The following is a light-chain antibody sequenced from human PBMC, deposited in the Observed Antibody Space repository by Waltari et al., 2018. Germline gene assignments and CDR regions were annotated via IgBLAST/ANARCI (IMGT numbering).Light chain of an antibody. V-gene: IGLV2-23*01. J-gene: IGLJ2*01. CDR2: EGS. CDR1: SSDVGSYNL. CDR3: CSYAGSSPSVV. Sequence: QSALTQPASVSGSPGQSITISCTGTSSDVGSYNLFSWYQPHPGKAPKVMIYEGSERPSGVSNRFSGSKSGNTASLTISGLQAEDEADYYCCSYAGSSPSVVFGGGTKLTVL.